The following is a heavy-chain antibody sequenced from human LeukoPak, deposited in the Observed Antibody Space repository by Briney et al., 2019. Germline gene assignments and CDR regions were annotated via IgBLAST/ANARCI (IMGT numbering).Heavy chain of an antibody. Sequence: PETLSLTCIVSAASISSYYWSWNRQPPGKGLEWIGYIYYSGSTTYNPSLKSRVTISVDTSKNHFSLKLTSVTAADTAVYYCARHWAETTGPYAFDFWGQGTMVTVSS. V-gene: IGHV4-59*01. CDR2: IYYSGST. CDR3: ARHWAETTGPYAFDF. D-gene: IGHD1-14*01. CDR1: AASISSYY. J-gene: IGHJ3*01.